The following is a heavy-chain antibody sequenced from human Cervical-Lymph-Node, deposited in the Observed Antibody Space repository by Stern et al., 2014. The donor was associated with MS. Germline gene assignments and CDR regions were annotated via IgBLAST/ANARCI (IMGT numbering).Heavy chain of an antibody. V-gene: IGHV1-69*01. Sequence: VQLVESGAEVKKPGSSVKASCKATGGPFSNNAFSWVRLAPGKGPEWMGGIIPIFGTPRYSQKFRGRVTITADESTSTVYLDLSNLRSEDTAVYHCARDRDSGTTPYYYGMDVWGQGTTVTVSS. J-gene: IGHJ6*02. CDR1: GGPFSNNA. CDR2: IIPIFGTP. D-gene: IGHD1-26*01. CDR3: ARDRDSGTTPYYYGMDV.